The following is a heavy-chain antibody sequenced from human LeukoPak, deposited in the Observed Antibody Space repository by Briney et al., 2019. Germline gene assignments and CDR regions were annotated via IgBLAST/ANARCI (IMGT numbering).Heavy chain of an antibody. CDR2: IKQDGSEK. J-gene: IGHJ6*03. CDR3: VRMIHYYYYYMDV. CDR1: GFTFSSYW. V-gene: IGHV3-7*01. Sequence: QTGGSLRLSCAASGFTFSSYWMSWVRQAPGKGLEWVANIKQDGSEKYYVDSVKGRFTISRDNAKNSLYLQMNSLRAEDTAVYYCVRMIHYYYYYMDVWGKGTTVTVSS. D-gene: IGHD3-16*01.